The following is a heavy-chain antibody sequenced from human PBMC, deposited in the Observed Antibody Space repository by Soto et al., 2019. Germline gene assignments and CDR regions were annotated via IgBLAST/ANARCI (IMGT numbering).Heavy chain of an antibody. V-gene: IGHV4-34*01. D-gene: IGHD4-4*01. J-gene: IGHJ6*03. CDR2: INHSGST. CDR3: ARLTVTSYYYYYMYV. Sequence: PSETVSLTCAVYGGSFSGYYWSWIRLPPGKGLEWIGEINHSGSTNYNPSLKSRVTISVDTSKNQFSLKLSSVTAAYTAVYYFARLTVTSYYYYYMYVWGKGTTVTVFS. CDR1: GGSFSGYY.